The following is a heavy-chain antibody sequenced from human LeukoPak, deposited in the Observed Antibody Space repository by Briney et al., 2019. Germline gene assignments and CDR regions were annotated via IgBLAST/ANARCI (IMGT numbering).Heavy chain of an antibody. Sequence: SETLSLTCAVYGGSFSGYYWSWIRQPPGKGLEWIGEINHSGSTNYNPSLKSRVTISVDTSKNQFSLKLSSVTAADAAVYYCARSGVGRELQLDYWGQGTLVTVSS. CDR3: ARSGVGRELQLDY. CDR1: GGSFSGYY. V-gene: IGHV4-34*01. D-gene: IGHD1-26*01. CDR2: INHSGST. J-gene: IGHJ4*02.